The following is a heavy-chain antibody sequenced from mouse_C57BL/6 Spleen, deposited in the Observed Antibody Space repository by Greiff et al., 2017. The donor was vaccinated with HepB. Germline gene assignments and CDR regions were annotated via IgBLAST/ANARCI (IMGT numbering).Heavy chain of an antibody. CDR2: IYSSDSET. D-gene: IGHD2-4*01. CDR3: ARDGYDYVSFDY. V-gene: IGHV1-61*01. CDR1: GYTFTSYW. Sequence: VQLQQPGAELVRPGSSVKLSCKASGYTFTSYWMDWVKQRPGQGLEWIGNIYSSDSETHYNQKFKDKATLTVDKSSSTAYMQLSSLTSEDSAVYYCARDGYDYVSFDYWGQGTTLTVSS. J-gene: IGHJ2*01.